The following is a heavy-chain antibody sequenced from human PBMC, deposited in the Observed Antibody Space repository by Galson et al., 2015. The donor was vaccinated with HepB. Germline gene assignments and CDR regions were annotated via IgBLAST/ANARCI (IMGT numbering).Heavy chain of an antibody. CDR1: GFTFSNAW. Sequence: SLRLSCAASGFTFSNAWMSWVRQAPGKGPEWVGRIKSKSDSATTDYAAPVKGRFTISRDDSKKTLYLQMNSLKTEDTAVYYCTTLGLEMAGQTLFLWGQGTLVTVSS. V-gene: IGHV3-15*01. J-gene: IGHJ4*02. CDR2: IKSKSDSATT. CDR3: TTLGLEMAGQTLFL. D-gene: IGHD5-24*01.